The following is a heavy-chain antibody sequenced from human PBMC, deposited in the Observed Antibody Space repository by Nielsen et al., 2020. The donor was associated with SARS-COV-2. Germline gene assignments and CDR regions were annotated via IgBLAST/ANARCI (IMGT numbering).Heavy chain of an antibody. CDR1: GFTFSSYW. V-gene: IGHV3-74*01. J-gene: IGHJ6*03. Sequence: GSLRLSCAASGFTFSSYWMHWVRQAPGKGLVWVSRINSDGSSTSYADSVKGRFTISRDNAKNTLYLQMNSLRAEDTAVYYCARDVKTVWFQGLGRYYYYYMDVWGKGTTVTVSS. CDR2: INSDGSST. CDR3: ARDVKTVWFQGLGRYYYYYMDV. D-gene: IGHD3-10*01.